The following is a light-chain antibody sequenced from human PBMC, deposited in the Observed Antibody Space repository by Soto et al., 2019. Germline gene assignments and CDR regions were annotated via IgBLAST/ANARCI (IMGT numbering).Light chain of an antibody. CDR1: QSVSSSY. J-gene: IGKJ4*01. V-gene: IGKV3-20*01. CDR3: QQLNSYPLT. Sequence: EIVLTQSPGTLSLSPGERATLSCRASQSVSSSYLAWYQQKPGQAPRLLIYSASSRATDIPDRFSGSGSGTDFTLTISSLQPEDFATYYCQQLNSYPLTFGGGTKVEIK. CDR2: SAS.